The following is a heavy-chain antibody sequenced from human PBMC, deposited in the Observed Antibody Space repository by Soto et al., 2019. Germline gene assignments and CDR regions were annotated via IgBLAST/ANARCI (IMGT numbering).Heavy chain of an antibody. CDR2: FSRSSGST. CDR3: AKAAGPPGTTDWYFDL. Sequence: EVQLLESGGGLVQPGGSLRLSCAASGFTFSSYAMSWVRQAPGKGLEWVSGFSRSSGSTYYAVSVKGRFTVSGDNSKNTLYLQMNSLRAEDTALYHCAKAAGPPGTTDWYFDLWGRGTLVTVSS. D-gene: IGHD4-17*01. V-gene: IGHV3-23*01. J-gene: IGHJ2*01. CDR1: GFTFSSYA.